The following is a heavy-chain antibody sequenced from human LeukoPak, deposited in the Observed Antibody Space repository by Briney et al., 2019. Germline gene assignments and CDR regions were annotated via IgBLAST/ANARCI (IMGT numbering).Heavy chain of an antibody. V-gene: IGHV1-2*02. Sequence: ASVKVSCKASGYSFNSQGMNWVRQAPGQGLEWMGWINPNSGGTNYAQKFQGRVTMTRDTSISTVYMELSWLRSDDTAVYYCARDRSEYNMDVWGKGTTVTVSS. CDR1: GYSFNSQG. J-gene: IGHJ6*04. D-gene: IGHD6-6*01. CDR2: INPNSGGT. CDR3: ARDRSEYNMDV.